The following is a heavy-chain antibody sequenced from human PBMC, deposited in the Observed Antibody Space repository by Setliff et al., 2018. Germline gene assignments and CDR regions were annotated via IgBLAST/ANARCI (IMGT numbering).Heavy chain of an antibody. D-gene: IGHD3-3*01. Sequence: SETLSLTCTVSGGSISSGDYYWSWIRQPPGKGLEWIGSISHSGSTYYNPSLKSRVTISVDTSKNQFSLKLSSVTAADTAVYYCARVSYSFWSGSYYFYYMDVWGKGTTVTVSS. CDR3: ARVSYSFWSGSYYFYYMDV. J-gene: IGHJ6*03. CDR1: GGSISSGDYY. CDR2: ISHSGST. V-gene: IGHV4-39*01.